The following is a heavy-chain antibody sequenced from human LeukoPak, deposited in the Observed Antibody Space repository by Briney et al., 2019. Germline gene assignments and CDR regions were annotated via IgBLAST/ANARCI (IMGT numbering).Heavy chain of an antibody. D-gene: IGHD3-10*01. V-gene: IGHV3-30*02. CDR3: ARDQAGSGHYADY. CDR2: IRFDGSSK. J-gene: IGHJ4*02. CDR1: GFTFSNYG. Sequence: PGGSLRLSCAASGFTFSNYGMHWVRQAPGKGLEWLAYIRFDGSSKHYPDFVKGRFSISRDNSKNTLYLQMNSLRAEDTAVYYCARDQAGSGHYADYWGQGTLVTVSS.